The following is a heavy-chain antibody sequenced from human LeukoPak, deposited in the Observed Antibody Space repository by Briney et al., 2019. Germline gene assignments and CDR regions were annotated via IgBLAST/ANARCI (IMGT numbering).Heavy chain of an antibody. CDR2: MNSDGSHI. CDR3: TRGSFGVFDY. D-gene: IGHD3-10*01. Sequence: PGRSLRLSCAASGFTFSDYSMNWVRQAPGKGLEWVSSMNSDGSHIYHADSLEGRFTISRDNARNSVYLQMNGLRDEDTAVYYCTRGSFGVFDYWGQGILVTVSS. CDR1: GFTFSDYS. V-gene: IGHV3-48*02. J-gene: IGHJ4*02.